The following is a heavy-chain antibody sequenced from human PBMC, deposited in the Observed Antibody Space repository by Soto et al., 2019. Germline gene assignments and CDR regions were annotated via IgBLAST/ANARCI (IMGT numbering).Heavy chain of an antibody. CDR3: ARGPGYWYYDILTGRRWFDP. D-gene: IGHD3-9*01. J-gene: IGHJ5*02. V-gene: IGHV4-39*01. CDR1: GGSISSSSYY. CDR2: IYYSGST. Sequence: SETLSLTCTVSGGSISSSSYYWGWIRQPPGKGQEWIGSIYYSGSTYYNPSLKSRVTISVDTSKNQFSMKLSSVTAADTAVYYCARGPGYWYYDILTGRRWFDPWGQGTLVTVSS.